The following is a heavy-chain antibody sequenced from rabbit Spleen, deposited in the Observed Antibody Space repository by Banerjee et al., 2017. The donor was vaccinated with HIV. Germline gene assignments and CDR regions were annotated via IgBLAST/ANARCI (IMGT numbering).Heavy chain of an antibody. J-gene: IGHJ6*01. CDR1: GFDFSSYG. CDR3: ARDTSTSFSTYGMDL. Sequence: QEQLVESGGGLVQPGESLKLSCKASGFDFSSYGVSWVRQAPGKGLEWIGYIDPVFGITYFANWVNGRFTISSHNAQNTLFLQLTSLTAADTATYFCARDTSTSFSTYGMDLWGQGTLVTVS. D-gene: IGHD1-1*01. CDR2: IDPVFGIT. V-gene: IGHV1S47*01.